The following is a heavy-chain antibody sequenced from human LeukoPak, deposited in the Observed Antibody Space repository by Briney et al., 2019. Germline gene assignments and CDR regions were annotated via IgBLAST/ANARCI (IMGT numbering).Heavy chain of an antibody. V-gene: IGHV3-21*01. J-gene: IGHJ4*02. CDR2: ISSSSSYI. CDR1: EFIFSNYG. D-gene: IGHD6-13*01. Sequence: GGSLRLSCAASEFIFSNYGMHWVRQAPGKGLEWVSSISSSSSYIYYADSVKGRFTISRDNAKNSLYLQMNSLRAEDTAVYYCALQGQLALNAPLDYWGQGTLVTVSS. CDR3: ALQGQLALNAPLDY.